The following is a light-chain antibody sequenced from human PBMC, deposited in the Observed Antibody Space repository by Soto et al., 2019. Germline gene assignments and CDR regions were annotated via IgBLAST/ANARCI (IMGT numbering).Light chain of an antibody. CDR1: QDIKNY. CDR3: QPYNNWPLT. CDR2: DAS. Sequence: DIQMTQSASSLSASVGDRVTITCQASQDIKNYLNWYQQKSGKAPKLLIYDASDLETGVPSRFSGSGSGTDFTFTINSLQPEDIATYYCQPYNNWPLTFGGGTKVDIK. V-gene: IGKV1-33*01. J-gene: IGKJ4*01.